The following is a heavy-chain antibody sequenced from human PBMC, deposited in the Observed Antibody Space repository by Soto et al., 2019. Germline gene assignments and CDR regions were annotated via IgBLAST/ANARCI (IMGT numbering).Heavy chain of an antibody. Sequence: GASVNVSCKASGGTFSSYTISWVRQAPGQGLEWMGRIIPILGIANYAQKFQGRVTITADKSTSTAYMELSSLRSEDTAVYYCARDRVLLTGYYEHLRPFGGIYYYYGMDVWGQGTTVTVSS. D-gene: IGHD3-9*01. J-gene: IGHJ6*02. CDR2: IIPILGIA. V-gene: IGHV1-69*04. CDR1: GGTFSSYT. CDR3: ARDRVLLTGYYEHLRPFGGIYYYYGMDV.